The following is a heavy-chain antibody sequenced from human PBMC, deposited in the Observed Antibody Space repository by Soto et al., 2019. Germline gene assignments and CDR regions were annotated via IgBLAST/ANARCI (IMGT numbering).Heavy chain of an antibody. CDR3: ASGEGAIFGVGQYGMDV. V-gene: IGHV5-10-1*01. D-gene: IGHD3-3*01. CDR1: GYSLTSYW. Sequence: PGESLKISCKASGYSLTSYWINWVRQMPGKGLEWMGRIDPSDSYTSYSPSFQGHITISADKSINTAYLQWSSLKASDTAMYYCASGEGAIFGVGQYGMDVWGQGTPVTVYS. J-gene: IGHJ6*02. CDR2: IDPSDSYT.